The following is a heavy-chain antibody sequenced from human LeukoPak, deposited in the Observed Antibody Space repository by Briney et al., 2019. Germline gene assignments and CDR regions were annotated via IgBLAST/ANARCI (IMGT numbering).Heavy chain of an antibody. CDR1: GLTFSSYA. CDR3: ARAPTLNCSSTSCPAPFDY. CDR2: ISGSGGST. D-gene: IGHD2-2*01. J-gene: IGHJ4*02. V-gene: IGHV3-23*01. Sequence: GGSLRLSCAASGLTFSSYAMSWVRQAPGKGLEWVSAISGSGGSTYYADSVKGRFTISRDNAKNTLYLQMNSLRAEDTAVYYCARAPTLNCSSTSCPAPFDYWGQGTLVTVSS.